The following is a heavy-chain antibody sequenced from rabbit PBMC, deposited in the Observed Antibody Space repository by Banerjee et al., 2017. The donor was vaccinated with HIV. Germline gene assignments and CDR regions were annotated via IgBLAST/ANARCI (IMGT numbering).Heavy chain of an antibody. CDR1: GFDFSSYS. CDR3: ARGSSYYYYGMDL. CDR2: IDPVFAGT. J-gene: IGHJ6*01. V-gene: IGHV1S45*01. D-gene: IGHD8-1*01. Sequence: QEQLVESGGGLVQPGGSLKLSCKASGFDFSSYSMNWVRQAPGKGLEWIGYIDPVFAGTYYASWVNGRFTISKTSSTTVTLQMTSLTAADTATYFCARGSSYYYYGMDLWGPGTLVTVS.